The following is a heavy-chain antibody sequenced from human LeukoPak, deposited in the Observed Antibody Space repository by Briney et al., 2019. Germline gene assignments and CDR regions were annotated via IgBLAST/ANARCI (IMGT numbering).Heavy chain of an antibody. Sequence: GGSLRLSCAASGFTFSSSSMNWVRQAPGKGLEFVSSISPSSSYIYYADSVKGRFTISRDDAKNSLFLQMNSLRAEDTAVYYCARGEYDFWSGTPLYYMDVWGKGTTVTVSS. D-gene: IGHD3-3*01. J-gene: IGHJ6*03. CDR2: ISPSSSYI. CDR1: GFTFSSSS. CDR3: ARGEYDFWSGTPLYYMDV. V-gene: IGHV3-21*06.